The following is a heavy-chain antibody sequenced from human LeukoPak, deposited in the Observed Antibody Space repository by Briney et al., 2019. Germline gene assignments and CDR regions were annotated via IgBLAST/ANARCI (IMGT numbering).Heavy chain of an antibody. CDR3: ARFDYSNYGGFDY. CDR1: GYSFIDYW. V-gene: IGHV5-51*01. Sequence: GESLKISCKTSGYSFIDYWIGWVRQMPGKGLEWMGIIYPGDSDTRYSPSFQGQVTISADKSISTAYLQWSSLKASDTAMYYCARFDYSNYGGFDYWGQGTLVTVSS. CDR2: IYPGDSDT. J-gene: IGHJ4*02. D-gene: IGHD4-11*01.